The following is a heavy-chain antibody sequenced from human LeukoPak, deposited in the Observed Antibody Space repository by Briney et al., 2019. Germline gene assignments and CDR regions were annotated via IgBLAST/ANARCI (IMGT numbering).Heavy chain of an antibody. J-gene: IGHJ4*02. Sequence: PSETLSLTCAVYGGSFSGYYWSWIRQPPGKGLEWIGEINHSGSTNYNPSLKSRVTISVDTSKNQFSLKLSSVTAADTAVYYCARGKLWDMTTVVTPYYFDYWGQGTLVTVSS. CDR1: GGSFSGYY. CDR3: ARGKLWDMTTVVTPYYFDY. V-gene: IGHV4-34*01. D-gene: IGHD4-23*01. CDR2: INHSGST.